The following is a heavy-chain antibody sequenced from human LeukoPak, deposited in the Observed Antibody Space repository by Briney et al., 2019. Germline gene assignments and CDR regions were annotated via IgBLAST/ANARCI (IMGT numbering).Heavy chain of an antibody. V-gene: IGHV3-23*01. CDR1: GFTFSSYA. Sequence: GGALRLSCAASGFTFSSYAMSWVRQAPGKGLEWVSTISGSGDGTYYGDSVKGRFTISRDNSKNTLYLQMNGLRAEDTAMYYCARDQRVTGRPDIDYWGQGTLVIVSS. CDR3: ARDQRVTGRPDIDY. D-gene: IGHD6-6*01. CDR2: ISGSGDGT. J-gene: IGHJ4*02.